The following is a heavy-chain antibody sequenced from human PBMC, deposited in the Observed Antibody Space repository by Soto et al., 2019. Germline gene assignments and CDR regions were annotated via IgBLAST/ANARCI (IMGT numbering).Heavy chain of an antibody. V-gene: IGHV3-73*01. CDR3: TRLLPAALSHMFDP. CDR2: IRSKANSYAT. Sequence: GGSLRLSCAASGFTFSGSAMHWVRQASGKGLEWVGRIRSKANSYATAYAASVKGRFTISRDDSKNTAYLQMNSLKTEDTAVYYCTRLLPAALSHMFDPWGHGTLVTVSS. J-gene: IGHJ5*02. D-gene: IGHD2-2*01. CDR1: GFTFSGSA.